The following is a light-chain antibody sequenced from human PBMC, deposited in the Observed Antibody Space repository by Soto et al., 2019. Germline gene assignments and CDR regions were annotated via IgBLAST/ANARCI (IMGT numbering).Light chain of an antibody. Sequence: DIRVTQSPPTLSASVGDRVTITCRATQSITNWLAWYQQKSGKGPKLLIYKASNLQTGVPSRFSGSGYGTEFTLTISSLQPDDVATYYCQQYSDHWTFGQGTKVDI. CDR1: QSITNW. V-gene: IGKV1-5*03. J-gene: IGKJ1*01. CDR2: KAS. CDR3: QQYSDHWT.